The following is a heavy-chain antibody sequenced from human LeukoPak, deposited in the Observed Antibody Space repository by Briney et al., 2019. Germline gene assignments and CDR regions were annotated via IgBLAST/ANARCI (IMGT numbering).Heavy chain of an antibody. Sequence: GGSLRLSCAASGFTFSDYYMSWIRQAPGKGLEWLSFISSRDETVHYTDSVKGRFTISRDNAKNSLYLQMNSLRAEDTAVYYCARGGAFGGAYYYYYMDVWGKGTTVTVSS. V-gene: IGHV3-11*01. J-gene: IGHJ6*03. CDR1: GFTFSDYY. D-gene: IGHD3-16*01. CDR2: ISSRDETV. CDR3: ARGGAFGGAYYYYYMDV.